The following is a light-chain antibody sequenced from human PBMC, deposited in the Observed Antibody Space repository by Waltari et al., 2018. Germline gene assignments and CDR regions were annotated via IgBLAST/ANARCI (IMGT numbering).Light chain of an antibody. J-gene: IGLJ2*01. Sequence: QSALTQPRSVSGSPGQSVTISCIGTSSDVGNYDYVSWYQGPPGKAPKLMIFDVNKRPSGGPDRFAGSKSGNTASLTISGLQAEYEADYYCCSYAGSYTYVIFGGGTKLTVL. CDR2: DVN. V-gene: IGLV2-11*01. CDR1: SSDVGNYDY. CDR3: CSYAGSYTYVI.